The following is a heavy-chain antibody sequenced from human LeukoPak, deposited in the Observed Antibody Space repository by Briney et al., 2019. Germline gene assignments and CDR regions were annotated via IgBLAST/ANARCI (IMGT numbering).Heavy chain of an antibody. CDR3: ARGVYIAAAGTRTFDY. CDR1: GFTFSSYA. V-gene: IGHV3-30-3*01. Sequence: GGSLRLSCAASGFTFSSYAMHWVRQAPGKGLEWVAVISYDGSNKYYADSVKSRFTISRDNSKNTLYLQMNSLRAEDTAVYYCARGVYIAAAGTRTFDYWGQGTLVTVSS. J-gene: IGHJ4*02. D-gene: IGHD6-13*01. CDR2: ISYDGSNK.